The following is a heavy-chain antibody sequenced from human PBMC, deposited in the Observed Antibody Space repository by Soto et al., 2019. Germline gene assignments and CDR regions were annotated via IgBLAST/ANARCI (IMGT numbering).Heavy chain of an antibody. D-gene: IGHD6-19*01. J-gene: IGHJ1*01. CDR3: AREPPLGEQWLISR. Sequence: VQLQESGPGLVKPSQTLSLTCTVSGASISSAGYYWTWIRQHPANGLEWIGYIYYNGRTYYNPSLKSRASISADTSKNQFSLKVTSVTAADTAIYYCAREPPLGEQWLISRWGQGPWSPSPQ. CDR2: IYYNGRT. V-gene: IGHV4-31*03. CDR1: GASISSAGYY.